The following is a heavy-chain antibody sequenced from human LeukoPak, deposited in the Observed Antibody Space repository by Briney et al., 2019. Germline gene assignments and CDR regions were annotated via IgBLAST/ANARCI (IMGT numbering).Heavy chain of an antibody. CDR1: GGSISSYY. D-gene: IGHD6-19*01. CDR2: IYYSGST. V-gene: IGHV4-59*08. Sequence: PSETLSLTCTVSGGSISSYYWSWIRQPPGKGLEWIGYIYYSGSTNYNPSLKSRVTISVDTSKNQFSLKLSSVTAADTAVYYCARRSSSGWRWFDPWGQGTLVTVSS. CDR3: ARRSSSGWRWFDP. J-gene: IGHJ5*02.